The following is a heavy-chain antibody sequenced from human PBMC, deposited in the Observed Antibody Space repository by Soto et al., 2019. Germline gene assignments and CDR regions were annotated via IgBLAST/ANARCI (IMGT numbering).Heavy chain of an antibody. Sequence: EVQLVESEGGLVKPGGSLRLSCAASGFTFSSYSMNWVRQAPGKGLEWVSSISSSSSYIYYADSVKGRFTISRDNAKNTLYLQMNSLRAEDTAVYYCARDPDSYYYDSSGYPRWGQGTLVTVSS. J-gene: IGHJ4*02. V-gene: IGHV3-21*01. CDR1: GFTFSSYS. CDR3: ARDPDSYYYDSSGYPR. D-gene: IGHD3-22*01. CDR2: ISSSSSYI.